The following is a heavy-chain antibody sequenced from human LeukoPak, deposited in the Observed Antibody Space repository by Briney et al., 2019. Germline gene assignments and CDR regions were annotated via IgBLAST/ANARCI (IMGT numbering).Heavy chain of an antibody. V-gene: IGHV3-23*01. D-gene: IGHD2-15*01. CDR3: ARKWWENWFDS. Sequence: PGGSLRLSCAASGFTFKNFVMTWVRQAPGQGLDWVSAISGNTGATYYADSVKGRFTISRDNSKNTLYLQMNSLRAEDTAVYYCARKWWENWFDSWGQRALVTVSS. CDR2: ISGNTGAT. CDR1: GFTFKNFV. J-gene: IGHJ5*01.